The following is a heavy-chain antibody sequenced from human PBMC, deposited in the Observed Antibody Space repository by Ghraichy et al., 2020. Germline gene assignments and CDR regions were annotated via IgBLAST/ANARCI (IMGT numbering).Heavy chain of an antibody. CDR1: GFTFSNYN. CDR3: ARTLRILDSRSWGPPKFFDS. J-gene: IGHJ4*02. V-gene: IGHV3-48*01. D-gene: IGHD3-16*01. Sequence: GGSLRLSCAASGFTFSNYNMVWVRQAPGKGLEWLSYISGSSDTIYYTDSVKGRFTISRDNAKSSLSLQMNSLRGEDTAVYYCARTLRILDSRSWGPPKFFDSWRQVTLVTVS. CDR2: ISGSSDTI.